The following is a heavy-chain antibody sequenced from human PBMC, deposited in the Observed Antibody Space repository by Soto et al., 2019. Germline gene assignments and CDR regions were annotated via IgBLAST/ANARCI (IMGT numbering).Heavy chain of an antibody. D-gene: IGHD1-26*01. Sequence: SVKVSCKASGGTFSSYAISWVRQAPGQGLEWMGGVIPIFGTANYAQKFQGRVTITADESTSTAYMELSSLRSEDTAVYYCARSRPVGPDAFDIWGQGTMVTVSS. CDR2: VIPIFGTA. CDR1: GGTFSSYA. CDR3: ARSRPVGPDAFDI. V-gene: IGHV1-69*13. J-gene: IGHJ3*02.